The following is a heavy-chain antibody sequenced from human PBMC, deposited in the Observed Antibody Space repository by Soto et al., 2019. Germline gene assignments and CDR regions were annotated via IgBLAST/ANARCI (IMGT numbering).Heavy chain of an antibody. Sequence: EVQLVESGGGLVQPGGSLKLSCAVSGFTFSSHAMNWVRQAPGKGLEWVAYIHGTRSIIYYADSVKGRFTISRDNAKNSLYLPMESPREEDTALYYCARDARKADYDYWGQGTLVTVSS. J-gene: IGHJ4*02. CDR1: GFTFSSHA. CDR3: ARDARKADYDY. V-gene: IGHV3-48*02. D-gene: IGHD3-16*01. CDR2: IHGTRSII.